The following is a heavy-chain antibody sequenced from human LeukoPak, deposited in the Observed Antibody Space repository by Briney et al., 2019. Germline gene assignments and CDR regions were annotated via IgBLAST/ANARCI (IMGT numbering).Heavy chain of an antibody. Sequence: GGSLRLSCAASGFMFSSYSMNWVRQAPGKGLEWVSFISSSGSSMSYADSVKGRFTVSRDNAKNSFYLQMNSLRAEDTALYYCARNHYDTSGYYHSFDYWGQGTLVTVSS. CDR1: GFMFSSYS. CDR2: ISSSGSSM. J-gene: IGHJ4*02. CDR3: ARNHYDTSGYYHSFDY. D-gene: IGHD3-22*01. V-gene: IGHV3-21*01.